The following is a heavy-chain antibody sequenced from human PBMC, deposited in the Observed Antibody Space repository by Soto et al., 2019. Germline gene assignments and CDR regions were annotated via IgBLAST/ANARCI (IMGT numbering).Heavy chain of an antibody. CDR1: GFTFSSYG. D-gene: IGHD3-22*01. Sequence: GGSLRLSCAASGFTFSSYGMHWVRQAPGKGLEWVAVISYDGSNKYYADSVKGRFTISRDNSKNTLYLQMNSLRAEDTAVYYCAKDRMVFRYDSSGYYDVDYWGQGTLVTVSS. CDR3: AKDRMVFRYDSSGYYDVDY. J-gene: IGHJ4*02. CDR2: ISYDGSNK. V-gene: IGHV3-30*18.